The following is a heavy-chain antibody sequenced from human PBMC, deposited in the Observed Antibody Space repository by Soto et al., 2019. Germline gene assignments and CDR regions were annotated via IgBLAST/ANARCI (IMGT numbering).Heavy chain of an antibody. CDR1: GGTFSSYA. V-gene: IGHV1-69*06. Sequence: QVQLVQSGAEVKKPGSSVKVSCKASGGTFSSYAISWVRQAPGQGLEWMGGIIPIFGTANYAQKFQGRVTITADKSTSTAYMELSSLISEDTAVYYCARDGRRGYSYGGNADYWGQGTLVTVSS. D-gene: IGHD5-18*01. J-gene: IGHJ4*02. CDR3: ARDGRRGYSYGGNADY. CDR2: IIPIFGTA.